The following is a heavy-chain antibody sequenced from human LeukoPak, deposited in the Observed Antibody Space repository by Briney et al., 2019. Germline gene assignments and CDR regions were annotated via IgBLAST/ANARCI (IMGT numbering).Heavy chain of an antibody. V-gene: IGHV3-11*01. CDR2: ISSSGSTI. J-gene: IGHJ4*02. CDR3: ASAPARFYYDSSGSDF. Sequence: GGSLRLSCAASGLTFSDYYMSWIRQAPGKGLEWVSYISSSGSTIYYADSVKGRFTISRDNAKNSLYLQMNSLRAEDTAVYYCASAPARFYYDSSGSDFRGQGTLVTVSS. CDR1: GLTFSDYY. D-gene: IGHD3-22*01.